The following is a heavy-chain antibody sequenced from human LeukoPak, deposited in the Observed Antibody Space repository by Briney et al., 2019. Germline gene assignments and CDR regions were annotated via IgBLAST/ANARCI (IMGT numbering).Heavy chain of an antibody. CDR3: AKDLVTGSLDY. V-gene: IGHV3-23*01. J-gene: IGHJ4*02. Sequence: GGSLRLSCAASGFTFSSYDMTWVRQAPGKGLEWVSSISSSGGSTYYADSVRGRFTISKDNSKNPLYLQMNSLRAEDTAIYYCAKDLVTGSLDYWGQGTLVTVSS. CDR2: ISSSGGST. CDR1: GFTFSSYD. D-gene: IGHD3-10*01.